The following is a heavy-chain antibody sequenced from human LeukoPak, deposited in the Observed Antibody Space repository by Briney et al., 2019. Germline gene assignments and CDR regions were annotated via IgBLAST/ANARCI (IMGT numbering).Heavy chain of an antibody. V-gene: IGHV3-15*01. D-gene: IGHD3-10*01. Sequence: PGGSLRLSCTASGFXLNNAWLSWVRQAPGKGLEWVGRIRTSSEGEPTDYPGPVKGRFTISRDDSKNTLYLQMNSLKTEDTAVYYCTTDHVLLWFGELLSDAFDIWGQGTMVTVSS. CDR1: GFXLNNAW. J-gene: IGHJ3*02. CDR3: TTDHVLLWFGELLSDAFDI. CDR2: IRTSSEGEPT.